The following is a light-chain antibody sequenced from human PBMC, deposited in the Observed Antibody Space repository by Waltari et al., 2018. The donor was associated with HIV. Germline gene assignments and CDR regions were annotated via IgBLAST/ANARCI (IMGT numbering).Light chain of an antibody. CDR1: ISDIGSYNY. CDR2: EVN. CDR3: SSFAGSDDGVV. Sequence: QSALTQPPSASGSPGQSVTISCTGAISDIGSYNYVSWYQQHPDKAPKPIIYEVNKRPAGVPAGCAGAKSGNVASLSVSGLQADDEADYFCSSFAGSDDGVVFGGGTKLTVL. V-gene: IGLV2-8*01. J-gene: IGLJ2*01.